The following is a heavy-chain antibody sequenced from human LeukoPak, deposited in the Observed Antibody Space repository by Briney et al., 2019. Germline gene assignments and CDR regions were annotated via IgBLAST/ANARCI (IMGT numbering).Heavy chain of an antibody. CDR1: GFTFSSYS. Sequence: GGSLRLSCAASGFTFSSYSVNWVRQAPGKGLEWVSSISSSSSYIYYADSVKGRFTISRDNAKNSLYLQMNSLRAEDTAVYYCARDGYSSSWGTLDYWGQGTLVTVSS. CDR2: ISSSSSYI. J-gene: IGHJ4*02. V-gene: IGHV3-21*01. D-gene: IGHD6-13*01. CDR3: ARDGYSSSWGTLDY.